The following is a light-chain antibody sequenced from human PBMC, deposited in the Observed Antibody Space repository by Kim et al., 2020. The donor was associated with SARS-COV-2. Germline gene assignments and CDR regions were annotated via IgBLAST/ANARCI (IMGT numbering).Light chain of an antibody. CDR3: CSYAGTSTLI. Sequence: QSALTQPASVSGSPGQSITISCTGAHSNVGSYDLVSWYQQHPGKAPKLIIYEVVKRPSGVSNRFSGSKSGNTASLTISGLQAEDEADYHCCSYAGTSTLIFGGGTRLTVL. J-gene: IGLJ2*01. V-gene: IGLV2-23*02. CDR1: HSNVGSYDL. CDR2: EVV.